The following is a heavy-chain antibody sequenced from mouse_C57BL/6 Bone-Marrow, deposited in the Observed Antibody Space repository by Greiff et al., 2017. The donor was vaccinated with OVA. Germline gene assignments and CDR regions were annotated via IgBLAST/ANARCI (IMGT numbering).Heavy chain of an antibody. CDR2: ISNGGGST. Sequence: EVMLVESGGGLVQPGGSLKLSCAASGFTFSDYYMYWVRQTPEKRLEWVAYISNGGGSTYYPDTVKGRFTISRDNAKNTLYLQMSRLKSEDTAMYYCARRGHYSGPWYFDVWGTGTTVTVSS. V-gene: IGHV5-12*01. CDR3: ARRGHYSGPWYFDV. J-gene: IGHJ1*03. D-gene: IGHD1-1*01. CDR1: GFTFSDYY.